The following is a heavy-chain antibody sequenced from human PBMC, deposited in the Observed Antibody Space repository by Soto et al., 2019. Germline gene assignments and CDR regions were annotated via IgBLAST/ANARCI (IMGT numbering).Heavy chain of an antibody. V-gene: IGHV3-23*01. D-gene: IGHD3-10*01. J-gene: IGHJ4*02. CDR2: ISGSGGST. CDR3: AKVLWFGELLLTPFDY. Sequence: HPGGSLRLSCAASGFTFSSYAMSWVRQAPGKGLEWVSAISGSGGSTYYADSVKGRFTISRDNSKNTLYLQMNSLRAEDTAVYYCAKVLWFGELLLTPFDYWGQGTLVTVSS. CDR1: GFTFSSYA.